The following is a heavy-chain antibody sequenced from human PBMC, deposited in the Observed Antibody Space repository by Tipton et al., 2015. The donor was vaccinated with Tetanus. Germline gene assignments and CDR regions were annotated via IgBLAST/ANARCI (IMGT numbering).Heavy chain of an antibody. V-gene: IGHV3-23*01. Sequence: SLRLSCAASGFTFSDYAMSWVRQAPGAGLEWGSTLSGSGNTAYYADSLKGRFSISRDNSIDTLFLLMTSLRVEDTAVYYCARGAFIPSRFNWFDPWGQGTLVTVSS. D-gene: IGHD3-22*01. CDR1: GFTFSDYA. J-gene: IGHJ5*02. CDR3: ARGAFIPSRFNWFDP. CDR2: LSGSGNTA.